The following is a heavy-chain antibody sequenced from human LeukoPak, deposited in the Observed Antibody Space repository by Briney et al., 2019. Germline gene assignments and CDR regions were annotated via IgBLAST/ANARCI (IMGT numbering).Heavy chain of an antibody. D-gene: IGHD2/OR15-2a*01. CDR2: INHSGST. CDR1: GGSFSGYY. Sequence: PSETLSLTCAVYGGSFSGYYWSWIRQPPGKGLEWIGEINHSGSTNYNPSLKSRVTISVDTSKNQFSLKLSSVTAADTAVYYCARAPPFYGLLRAGRRFDPWGQGTLVTVSS. CDR3: ARAPPFYGLLRAGRRFDP. V-gene: IGHV4-34*01. J-gene: IGHJ5*02.